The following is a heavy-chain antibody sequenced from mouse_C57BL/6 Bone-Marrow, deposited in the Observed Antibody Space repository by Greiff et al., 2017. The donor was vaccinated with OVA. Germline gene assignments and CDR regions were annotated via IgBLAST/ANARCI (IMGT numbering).Heavy chain of an antibody. CDR2: INPSNGGT. CDR3: ARERGYDSLYFDV. D-gene: IGHD2-4*01. CDR1: GYTFTSYW. V-gene: IGHV1-53*01. Sequence: VQLQQPGTELVKPGASVKLSCKASGYTFTSYWMHWVKQRPGQGLEWIGNINPSNGGTNYNEKFKSKATLTVDKSSSTAYMQLSSLTSEDSAVYYCARERGYDSLYFDVWGTGTTVTVSS. J-gene: IGHJ1*03.